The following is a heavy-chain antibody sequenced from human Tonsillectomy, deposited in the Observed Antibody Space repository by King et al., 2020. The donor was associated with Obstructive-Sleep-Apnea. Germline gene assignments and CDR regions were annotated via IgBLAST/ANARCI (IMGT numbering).Heavy chain of an antibody. J-gene: IGHJ4*02. D-gene: IGHD5-18*01. Sequence: VQLVESGGGLVQPGGSLRLSCAASGFTFSNYAMSWVRQAPGQGLEWVSAINIGGGTTYYADSVKGRFTISRDNSKNTLYLQMNSLRAEDTAVYYCAKRVDTAMVFDYWGQGTLVTVSS. V-gene: IGHV3-23*04. CDR3: AKRVDTAMVFDY. CDR1: GFTFSNYA. CDR2: INIGGGTT.